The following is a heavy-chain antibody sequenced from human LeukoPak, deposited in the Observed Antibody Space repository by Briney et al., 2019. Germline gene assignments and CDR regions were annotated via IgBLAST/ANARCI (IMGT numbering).Heavy chain of an antibody. J-gene: IGHJ4*02. CDR2: ISYDGSNK. Sequence: PGGSLRLSCAASGSTFSSYGMHWVRQAPGKGLEWVAVISYDGSNKYYADSVKGRFTISRDNSKNTLYLQMNSLRAEDTAVYYCAKDHIVVVTASVFDYWGQGTLVTVSS. D-gene: IGHD2-21*02. CDR1: GSTFSSYG. CDR3: AKDHIVVVTASVFDY. V-gene: IGHV3-30*18.